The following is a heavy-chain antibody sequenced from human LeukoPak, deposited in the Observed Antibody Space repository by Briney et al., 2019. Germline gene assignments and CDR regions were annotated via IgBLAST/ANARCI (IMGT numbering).Heavy chain of an antibody. D-gene: IGHD4-11*01. V-gene: IGHV1-18*01. J-gene: IGHJ6*03. CDR2: ISAYNDNT. CDR3: ARVNYSNYSYYYYYYYYMDV. Sequence: ASVKVSCKASGYTFTSYGINWVRQAPGQGLEWMGWISAYNDNTNYAQKLQDRIAMTTDTSTSTAYMELRSLRSDDTAVYYCARVNYSNYSYYYYYYYYMDVWGKGTTVTVSS. CDR1: GYTFTSYG.